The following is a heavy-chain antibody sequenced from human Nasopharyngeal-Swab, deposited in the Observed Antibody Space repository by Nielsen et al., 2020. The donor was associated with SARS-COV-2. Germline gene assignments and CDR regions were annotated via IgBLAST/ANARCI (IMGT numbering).Heavy chain of an antibody. Sequence: SVKVSCKASGGTFSSYAISWVRQAPGQGLEWMGRIIPILGIANYAQKFQGRVTITADKSTSTAYMELSSLRSEDTAVYYCARGGRFLEWLHIDYWGQGTLVTVSS. D-gene: IGHD3-3*01. CDR3: ARGGRFLEWLHIDY. V-gene: IGHV1-69*04. CDR2: IIPILGIA. CDR1: GGTFSSYA. J-gene: IGHJ4*02.